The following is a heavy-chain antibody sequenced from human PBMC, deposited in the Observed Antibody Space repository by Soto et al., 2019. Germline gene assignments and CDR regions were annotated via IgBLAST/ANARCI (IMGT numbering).Heavy chain of an antibody. V-gene: IGHV3-30*18. D-gene: IGHD3-22*01. CDR1: GFTFSSYG. CDR3: AKSMTYYYDSGADY. J-gene: IGHJ4*02. CDR2: ISYDGSNK. Sequence: QVQLVESGGGVVQPGRSLRLSCVASGFTFSSYGMHWVRQAPGKGLEWVAVISYDGSNKYYADSVKGRFTISRDNSKNTLYLQMNSLRAEDTAVYYCAKSMTYYYDSGADYWGQGTLVTVSS.